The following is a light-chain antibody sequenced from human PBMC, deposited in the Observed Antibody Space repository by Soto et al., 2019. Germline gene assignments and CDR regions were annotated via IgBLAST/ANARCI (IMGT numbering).Light chain of an antibody. CDR3: QQGHNWPLT. V-gene: IGKV3-15*01. CDR1: QSISTE. J-gene: IGKJ2*01. CDR2: SAS. Sequence: EIVMTQSPATLSVSPGERATLSCRASQSISTELAWYQQKPGQPPRLLIYSASTRATGVPARFTGSGSGSDFPLPISGLQSEDFAVYYCQQGHNWPLTFGQGTRLEI.